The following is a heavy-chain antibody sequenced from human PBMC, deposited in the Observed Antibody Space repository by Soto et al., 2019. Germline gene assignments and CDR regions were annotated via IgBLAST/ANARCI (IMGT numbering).Heavy chain of an antibody. J-gene: IGHJ6*03. CDR3: ARPGGYYYYMDV. CDR1: GGSISSYY. V-gene: IGHV4-59*08. D-gene: IGHD1-26*01. Sequence: SETLSLTCTVSGGSISSYYWSWIRQPPGKGLEWIGYIYYSGSTNYNPSLKSRVTISVDTSKNQFSLKLSSVTAADTAVYYCARPGGYYYYMDVWGKGTTVTVSS. CDR2: IYYSGST.